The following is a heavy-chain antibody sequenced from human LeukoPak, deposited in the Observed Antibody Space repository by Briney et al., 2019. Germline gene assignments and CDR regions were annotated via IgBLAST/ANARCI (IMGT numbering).Heavy chain of an antibody. V-gene: IGHV1-18*01. Sequence: ASVKVSCKASGYTFTNYGITWVRQAPGQGLEWMGWISGYNDNTNYAQNLQGRVTLTTDTSTDTAYMEMRSLRSDDTAVYYCARGSMVRGVIENNYAYWGQGTLVTVSS. D-gene: IGHD3-10*01. CDR1: GYTFTNYG. CDR2: ISGYNDNT. CDR3: ARGSMVRGVIENNYAY. J-gene: IGHJ4*02.